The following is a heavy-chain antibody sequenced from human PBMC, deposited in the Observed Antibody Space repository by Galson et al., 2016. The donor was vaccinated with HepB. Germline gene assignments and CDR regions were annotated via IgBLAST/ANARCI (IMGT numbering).Heavy chain of an antibody. CDR3: TDGGGIAAAARGLNH. J-gene: IGHJ5*02. CDR2: ISSNAYSGTT. V-gene: IGHV3-49*03. D-gene: IGHD6-13*01. Sequence: SLRLSCAASGFTFSDHAMSWFRQAPGKGLEWVGFISSNAYSGTTEFAASVKDRFTISRDDSKSIAYLQMNSLKIEDTAVYYCTDGGGIAAAARGLNHWGQGTLVTVSS. CDR1: GFTFSDHA.